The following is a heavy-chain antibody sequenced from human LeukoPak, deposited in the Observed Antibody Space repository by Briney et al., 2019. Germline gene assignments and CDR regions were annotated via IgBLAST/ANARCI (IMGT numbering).Heavy chain of an antibody. V-gene: IGHV1-18*01. CDR1: GYTFTSYG. CDR2: ISAYNGNT. CDR3: ARGPRTSLTDYYGMDV. Sequence: GASVKVSCKTSGYTFTSYGISWVRQAPGQGLEWMGWISAYNGNTNYAQNLQGRVTMTTDTSTSTAYMELRSLRSDDTAVYYCARGPRTSLTDYYGMDVWGQGTTVTVSS. J-gene: IGHJ6*02. D-gene: IGHD1-7*01.